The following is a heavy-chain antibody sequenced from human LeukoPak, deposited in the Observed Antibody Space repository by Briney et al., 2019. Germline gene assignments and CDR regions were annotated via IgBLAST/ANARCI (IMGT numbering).Heavy chain of an antibody. D-gene: IGHD6-19*01. J-gene: IGHJ3*02. CDR2: IYCTGST. CDR1: AGSISTYY. CDR3: ARRGSGWYGEAFDI. V-gene: IGHV4-59*01. Sequence: SETLSLTCTVSAGSISTYYWTWIRQPPGKGLEWIGYIYCTGSTNYNPSLKSRVTISVDTSKNQFSLRLSSVTAADTAVYYCARRGSGWYGEAFDIWGRGTMVTVSS.